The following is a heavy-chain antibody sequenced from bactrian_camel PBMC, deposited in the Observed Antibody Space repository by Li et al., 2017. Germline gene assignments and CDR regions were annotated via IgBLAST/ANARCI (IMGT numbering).Heavy chain of an antibody. J-gene: IGHJ6*01. Sequence: DVQLVESGGGLVQPGGSLTLSCTASGFTFSTYDMSWVRQAPGKGLDWVSYIASGGRTTYYADSVKGRFTISRDSAKNTLYLQMNSLTTEDSAVYYCAADGSDNWYLERVNFGYWGQGTQVTVS. CDR1: GFTFSTYD. CDR2: IASGGRTT. V-gene: IGHV3S35*01. D-gene: IGHD6*01. CDR3: AADGSDNWYLERVNFGY.